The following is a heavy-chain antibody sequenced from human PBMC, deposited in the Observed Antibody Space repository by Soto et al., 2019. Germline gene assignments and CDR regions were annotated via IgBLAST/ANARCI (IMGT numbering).Heavy chain of an antibody. J-gene: IGHJ4*01. Sequence: GGSLRLSCAASGFTVSSKYMSWVRQAPGKGLEWVPLIQSGGPTYYADSVKGRFTISRDTSENTLHLQMDSLRAEDTAVYYCTTDSYSTITIVRFDYWGHGTLVTVSS. V-gene: IGHV3-66*01. CDR1: GFTVSSKY. D-gene: IGHD2-21*01. CDR3: TTDSYSTITIVRFDY. CDR2: IQSGGPT.